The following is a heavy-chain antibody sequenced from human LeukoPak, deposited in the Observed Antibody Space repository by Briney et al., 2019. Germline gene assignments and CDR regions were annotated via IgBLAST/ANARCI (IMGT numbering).Heavy chain of an antibody. D-gene: IGHD6-25*01. J-gene: IGHJ4*02. V-gene: IGHV3-48*01. CDR1: GFTFSSYS. CDR2: ISSSTI. CDR3: ARRRAH. Sequence: PGGSLRLSCAASGFTFSSYSMNWVRQAPGKGLEWVSYISSSTIYYADSVKGRFTISRDNAKNSLYLQMNSLRAEDTAVYYCARRRAHWGQGTLVTVSS.